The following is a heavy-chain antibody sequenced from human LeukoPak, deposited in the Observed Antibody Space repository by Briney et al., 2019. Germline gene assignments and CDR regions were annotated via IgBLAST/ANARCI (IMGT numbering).Heavy chain of an antibody. Sequence: PGGSLRLSCAASGFTFSSYEMNWVRQAPGKGLEWVSYITSGGNTIYYADSVKGRFTISRDNGKNSLYLQMNNLRAEDTAVYYCARVIENAWGQGTLVTVSS. J-gene: IGHJ5*02. CDR1: GFTFSSYE. CDR2: ITSGGNTI. D-gene: IGHD2/OR15-2a*01. V-gene: IGHV3-48*03. CDR3: ARVIENA.